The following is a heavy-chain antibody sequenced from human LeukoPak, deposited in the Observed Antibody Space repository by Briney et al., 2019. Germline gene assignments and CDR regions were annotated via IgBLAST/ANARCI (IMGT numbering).Heavy chain of an antibody. V-gene: IGHV4-39*01. CDR2: IYYSGST. CDR1: GGSISSSSYY. Sequence: PSETLSLTCTVSGGSISSSSYYWGWIRQPPGKGLEWIGSIYYSGSTYYNPSLKSRVTISVDMSKNQFSLKLSSVTAADTAVYYCARLGYSSSHVDYWGQGTLVTVSS. CDR3: ARLGYSSSHVDY. J-gene: IGHJ4*02. D-gene: IGHD6-13*01.